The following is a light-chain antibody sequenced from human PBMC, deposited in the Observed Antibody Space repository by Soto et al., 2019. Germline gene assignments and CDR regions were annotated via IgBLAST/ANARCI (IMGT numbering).Light chain of an antibody. J-gene: IGLJ1*01. CDR1: RSDVGGFDH. CDR2: DVS. CDR3: NSFTTTNTYV. V-gene: IGLV2-14*03. Sequence: QSVLTRPASVSCSPGQSITISCTEARSDVGGFDHVSWYQQHPGKVPRLLIYDVSSRPSGVSDRFSGSKSGNTASLTISGLQAEDEADYYCNSFTTTNTYVFGTGTKVTVL.